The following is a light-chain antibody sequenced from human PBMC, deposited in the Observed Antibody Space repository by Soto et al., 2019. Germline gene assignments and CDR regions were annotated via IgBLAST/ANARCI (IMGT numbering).Light chain of an antibody. CDR2: GAT. CDR3: QQHNDWPLT. CDR1: QSVSNN. V-gene: IGKV3-15*01. Sequence: EIMMTQSPATLSVCPGERVTLSCRASQSVSNNLAWYQQKPGQAPRLLIYGATATATGIPARFSGSGSGTEFTLTISSLQSEDFAVYYCQQHNDWPLTFGGGTKVEIK. J-gene: IGKJ4*01.